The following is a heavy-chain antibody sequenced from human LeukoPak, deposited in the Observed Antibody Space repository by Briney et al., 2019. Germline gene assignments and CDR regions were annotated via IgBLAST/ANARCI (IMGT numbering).Heavy chain of an antibody. J-gene: IGHJ1*01. CDR3: AKSPMTSVNYVDF. D-gene: IGHD3-16*01. CDR1: GFSFSTYA. Sequence: GGSLRLSCAASGFSFSTYAMHWVRQAPGKGLEWVAYIRNDGSKRYYADSVKGRFTISRDNSKNTLSLQMNSLRGEDTAVYYCAKSPMTSVNYVDFWGQGTLVTVSS. V-gene: IGHV3-30*02. CDR2: IRNDGSKR.